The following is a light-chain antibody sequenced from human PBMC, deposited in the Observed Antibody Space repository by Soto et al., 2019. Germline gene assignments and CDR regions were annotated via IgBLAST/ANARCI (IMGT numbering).Light chain of an antibody. V-gene: IGLV2-14*01. CDR3: NSYTSSSTQV. CDR2: EVS. CDR1: SSDVGLYNF. J-gene: IGLJ1*01. Sequence: QSALTQPASVSGSPGQSITISCTGTSSDVGLYNFVSWYQQHPGKAPKLMIYEVSNRPSGVSNRFSGSKSGNTASLTIFGLQAEDEADYYCNSYTSSSTQVFGTGTRSPS.